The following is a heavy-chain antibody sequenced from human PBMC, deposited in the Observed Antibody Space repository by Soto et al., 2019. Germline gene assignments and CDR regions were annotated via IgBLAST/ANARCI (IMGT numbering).Heavy chain of an antibody. CDR1: GGSFSGYY. CDR2: INHSGST. V-gene: IGHV4-34*01. CDR3: ARDFNITIFGVVNHYYYYGMDV. D-gene: IGHD3-3*01. Sequence: SETLSLTCAVYGGSFSGYYWSWIRQPPGKGLEWIGEINHSGSTNYNPSLKSRVTISVDTSKNQFSLKLSSVTAADTAVYYCARDFNITIFGVVNHYYYYGMDVWGQGTTVTVSS. J-gene: IGHJ6*02.